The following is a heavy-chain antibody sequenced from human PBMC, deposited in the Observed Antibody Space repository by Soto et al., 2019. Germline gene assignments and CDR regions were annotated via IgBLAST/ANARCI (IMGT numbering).Heavy chain of an antibody. Sequence: GGSLRLSCTGSGFDFGDYYMSWIRQAPGKGLEWVSYIDSGDGTTYYTDSVKGRFTISRDNAKKTVYLQMSSLRVEDTALCYCVRPYYSSSWFPFDRWGQGTLVTVSS. CDR2: IDSGDGTT. J-gene: IGHJ4*02. D-gene: IGHD6-13*01. CDR3: VRPYYSSSWFPFDR. V-gene: IGHV3-11*01. CDR1: GFDFGDYY.